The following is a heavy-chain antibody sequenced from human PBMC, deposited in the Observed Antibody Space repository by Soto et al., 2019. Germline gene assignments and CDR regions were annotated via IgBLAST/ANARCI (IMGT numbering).Heavy chain of an antibody. Sequence: EVQLLESGGGLVQPGGSLRLSCAASGFTFSSYAMSWVRQAPGKGLEWVSAISGSGGSTYYAYSVKGRFTISRDNSKHTLYLQMNSLRAEDTAVYYCAKDRLSSTSRRGHRWFDPWGQGTLVTVSS. CDR3: AKDRLSSTSRRGHRWFDP. D-gene: IGHD2-2*01. CDR1: GFTFSSYA. CDR2: ISGSGGST. J-gene: IGHJ5*02. V-gene: IGHV3-23*01.